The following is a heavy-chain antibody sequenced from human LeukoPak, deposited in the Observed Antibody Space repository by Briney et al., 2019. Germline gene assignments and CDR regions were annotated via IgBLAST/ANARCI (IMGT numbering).Heavy chain of an antibody. CDR1: GFTFRSYG. J-gene: IGHJ4*02. D-gene: IGHD2-15*01. CDR2: IWYDGSNK. Sequence: PGRSLRLSCAASGFTFRSYGMHWVRQAPGKGLEWVAVIWYDGSNKYYADSVKGRFTISRDNSKSTLYLQMNSLRAEDTAVYYCAKDRGYCSGGSCYFGYYFDYWGQGTLVTVSS. V-gene: IGHV3-33*06. CDR3: AKDRGYCSGGSCYFGYYFDY.